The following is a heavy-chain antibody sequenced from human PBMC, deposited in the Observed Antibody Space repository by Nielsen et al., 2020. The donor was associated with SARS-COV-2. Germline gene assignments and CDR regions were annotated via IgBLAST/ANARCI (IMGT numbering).Heavy chain of an antibody. CDR3: AGELVRGDFDY. D-gene: IGHD6-13*01. CDR2: IYYSGST. J-gene: IGHJ4*02. CDR1: GGSISSYY. Sequence: SETLSLTCTVSGGSISSYYWGWIRQPPGKGLEWIGSIYYSGSTYYNPSLKSRVTISVDTSKNQFSLKLSSVTAADTAVYYCAGELVRGDFDYWGQGTLVTVSS. V-gene: IGHV4-39*01.